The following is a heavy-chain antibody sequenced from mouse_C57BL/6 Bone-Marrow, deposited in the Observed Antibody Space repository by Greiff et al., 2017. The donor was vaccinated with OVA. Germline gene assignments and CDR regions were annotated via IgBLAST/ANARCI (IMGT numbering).Heavy chain of an antibody. CDR1: GYAFTNYL. V-gene: IGHV1-54*01. CDR2: INPGSGGT. D-gene: IGHD2-4*01. CDR3: AIYDYDSPWFAY. J-gene: IGHJ3*01. Sequence: VMLVESGAELVRPGTSVKVSCKASGYAFTNYLIEWVKQRPGQGLEWIGVINPGSGGTNYNEKFKGKATLTADKSSSTAYMQLSSLTSEDSAVYFCAIYDYDSPWFAYWGQGTLVTVSA.